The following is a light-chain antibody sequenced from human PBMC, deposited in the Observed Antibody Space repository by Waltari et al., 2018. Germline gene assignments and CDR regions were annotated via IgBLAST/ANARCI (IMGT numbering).Light chain of an antibody. CDR1: PSILFTSNNKNY. Sequence: DIMMTQSPDSLAVSLCERATINCKSSPSILFTSNNKNYLAWYQQGPGQPPKLLIYWASTRESGVPDRFSGSGSGTDFTLTISSLQTEDVAVYYCQQYYSTPYTFGQGTKLEI. V-gene: IGKV4-1*01. CDR2: WAS. CDR3: QQYYSTPYT. J-gene: IGKJ2*01.